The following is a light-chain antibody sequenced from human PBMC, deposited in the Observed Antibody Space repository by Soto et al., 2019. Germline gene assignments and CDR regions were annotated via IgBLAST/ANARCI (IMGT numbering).Light chain of an antibody. CDR1: NIGTYT. J-gene: IGLJ2*01. V-gene: IGLV3-21*02. Sequence: SYELTQPPSVSVAPRQTARITCGGDNIGTYTVHWYQQRPGQSPVLVVHDNRDRPSGIPERFSGSNSGNPATLTISRVEVGDDADYYCQVWDSGRDGPIFGGGTKLTVL. CDR2: DNR. CDR3: QVWDSGRDGPI.